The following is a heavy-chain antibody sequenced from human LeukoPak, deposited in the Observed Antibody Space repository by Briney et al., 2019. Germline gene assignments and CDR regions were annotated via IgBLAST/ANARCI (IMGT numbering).Heavy chain of an antibody. Sequence: GGSLRLSCAASRFTLSTYWMSWVRQAPGKGLEWVAHIKQDGSQEYYVDSVKGRFTISRDSAKNSLYLQMNSLRAEDTAVYYCARGVPYDSWSGPHYSDYWGQGTLVTASS. V-gene: IGHV3-7*01. D-gene: IGHD3-3*01. J-gene: IGHJ4*02. CDR2: IKQDGSQE. CDR1: RFTLSTYW. CDR3: ARGVPYDSWSGPHYSDY.